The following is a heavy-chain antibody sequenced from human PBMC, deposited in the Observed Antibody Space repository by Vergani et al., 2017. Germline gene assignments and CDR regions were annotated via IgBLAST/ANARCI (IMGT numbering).Heavy chain of an antibody. CDR3: ARPHGDILPPDPRRLDY. CDR2: INPSGGST. J-gene: IGHJ4*02. V-gene: IGHV1-46*03. Sequence: QVLLVQSGAEVKKPGASVRVSCKTSGYTFTGYYIHWVRQAPGQGLEWMGIINPSGGSTTYAQQFQGRLTMTRDTSTSTVYMDLSNLRSEDTAVYYCARPHGDILPPDPRRLDYWGQGTLVTVSS. CDR1: GYTFTGYY.